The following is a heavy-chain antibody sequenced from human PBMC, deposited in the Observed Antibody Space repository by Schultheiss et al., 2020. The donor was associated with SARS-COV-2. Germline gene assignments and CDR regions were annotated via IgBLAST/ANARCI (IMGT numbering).Heavy chain of an antibody. J-gene: IGHJ6*02. Sequence: GESLKISCKASGYTFTSYGISWVRQAPGQGLEWMGWISAYNGNTNYAQKLQGRVTMTTDTSTSTAYMELRSLRSDDTAVYYCASHYYGSGSYYVSPYYGLDVWGQGTTVTVSS. V-gene: IGHV1-18*01. CDR2: ISAYNGNT. CDR1: GYTFTSYG. D-gene: IGHD3-10*01. CDR3: ASHYYGSGSYYVSPYYGLDV.